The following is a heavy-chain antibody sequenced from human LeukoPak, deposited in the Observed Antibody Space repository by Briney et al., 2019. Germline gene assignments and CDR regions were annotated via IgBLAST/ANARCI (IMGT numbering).Heavy chain of an antibody. D-gene: IGHD1-26*01. Sequence: ASVKVSCKASGYTFTSYYMHWVRQAPGQGLEWMGIINPSGGSTSYAQKFQGRVTMTRDMSTSTVYMELSSLRSDDTAVYYCARDPQVGATFSHFDYWGQGTLVTVS. CDR3: ARDPQVGATFSHFDY. V-gene: IGHV1-46*01. CDR2: INPSGGST. J-gene: IGHJ4*02. CDR1: GYTFTSYY.